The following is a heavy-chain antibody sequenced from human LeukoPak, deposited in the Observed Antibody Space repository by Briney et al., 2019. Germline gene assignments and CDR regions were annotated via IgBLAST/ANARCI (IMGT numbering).Heavy chain of an antibody. D-gene: IGHD3-22*01. V-gene: IGHV4-34*01. CDR1: GVSINDYY. CDR2: ISHTEGT. CDR3: ARIRCAHSGSVCYNH. Sequence: SETLSLTCGVFGVSINDYYWRWIRQSPGKGRGWVGEISHTEGTSYNPSLERRVTMSVGTSENQLSLTLIFVTAADTGVYYCARIRCAHSGSVCYNHWGRGTLVTVSS. J-gene: IGHJ4*02.